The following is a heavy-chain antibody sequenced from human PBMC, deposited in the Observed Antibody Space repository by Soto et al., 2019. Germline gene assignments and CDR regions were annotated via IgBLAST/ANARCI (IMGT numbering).Heavy chain of an antibody. CDR1: GDSISSGDYY. D-gene: IGHD6-6*01. CDR3: ARYFKRYSSSSCPIEY. V-gene: IGHV4-30-4*01. J-gene: IGHJ4*02. CDR2: INYSRTT. Sequence: QVQLQESGPGLVQPSQTLSLTCTVSGDSISSGDYYWNWVRQPPGKGLEWIGCINYSRTTYYNPSLETRLSVSVATSKNQFSLRLGSVTSADAAMYFCARYFKRYSSSSCPIEYWGQGTLVTVSS.